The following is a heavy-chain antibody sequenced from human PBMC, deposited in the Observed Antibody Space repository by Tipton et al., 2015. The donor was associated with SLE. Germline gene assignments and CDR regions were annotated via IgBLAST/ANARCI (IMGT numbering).Heavy chain of an antibody. CDR3: ARDFEGDWYFDL. V-gene: IGHV4-4*07. J-gene: IGHJ2*01. CDR2: IYASGST. Sequence: TLSLTCTVSDGSISDYYWTWIRQPAGEGLEWIGRIYASGSTNYNPSLRSRAAMSVDTSKSHFSLKLTSVTAADTAVYYCARDFEGDWYFDLWGRGTLVTVSS. CDR1: DGSISDYY.